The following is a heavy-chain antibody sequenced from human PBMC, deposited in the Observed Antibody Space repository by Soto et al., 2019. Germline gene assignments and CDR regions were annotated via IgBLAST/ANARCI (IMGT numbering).Heavy chain of an antibody. V-gene: IGHV5-10-1*01. D-gene: IGHD6-19*01. CDR3: ASGGDASGNHAFDF. CDR1: GYGLTKIW. Sequence: HVESLTISCEGSGYGLTKIWIQWVLQMPGKGLEWMGRIDPGDSVTTYNPSFQGHVTMSSDKSINTAYLQWSSLKASDTSMYYCASGGDASGNHAFDFWGLGTMVTVSS. CDR2: IDPGDSVT. J-gene: IGHJ3*01.